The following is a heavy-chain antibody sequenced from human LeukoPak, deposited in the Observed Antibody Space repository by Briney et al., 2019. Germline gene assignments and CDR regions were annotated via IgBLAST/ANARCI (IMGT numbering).Heavy chain of an antibody. CDR1: GYILTTYG. CDR3: ARGPYYGSGSRADGMDV. CDR2: ISTYNGNT. V-gene: IGHV1-18*04. D-gene: IGHD3-10*01. J-gene: IGHJ6*04. Sequence: ASVKVTFKSSGYILTTYGFSWLRQPPGPGLELMGCISTYNGNTNYAQKFQGRVTITADTSTSIVYMELRSLRSDDTAVYYCARGPYYGSGSRADGMDVWGKGTTVTVSS.